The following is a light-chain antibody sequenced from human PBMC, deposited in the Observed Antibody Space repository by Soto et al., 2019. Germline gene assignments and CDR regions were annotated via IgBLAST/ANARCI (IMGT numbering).Light chain of an antibody. J-gene: IGKJ1*01. V-gene: IGKV1-5*03. Sequence: IHLTQSPSTLSGSVGDRVTITCRASQTISSWLAWYQQKPGKAPKLLIYKASTLKSGVPSRFSGSGSGTEFTLTISSLQPDDFATYYCQPYNSYSEAFGQGTKVDIK. CDR1: QTISSW. CDR2: KAS. CDR3: QPYNSYSEA.